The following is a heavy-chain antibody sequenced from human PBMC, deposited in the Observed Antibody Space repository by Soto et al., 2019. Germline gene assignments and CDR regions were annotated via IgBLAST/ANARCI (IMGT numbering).Heavy chain of an antibody. V-gene: IGHV3-73*01. J-gene: IGHJ6*03. CDR1: GFTFSGSA. D-gene: IGHD3-3*01. CDR3: SRQASDFRRGKPQYYMDV. CDR2: IRSKPNNYAT. Sequence: EVQLVESGGGLVQPGGSLKLSCAASGFTFSGSAMHWVRQASGKGLEWVGRIRSKPNNYATAYGASVKGRFTIPRDDSKNTAYLQMNSLNTEDTAVYYCSRQASDFRRGKPQYYMDVWGKGTTVTVSS.